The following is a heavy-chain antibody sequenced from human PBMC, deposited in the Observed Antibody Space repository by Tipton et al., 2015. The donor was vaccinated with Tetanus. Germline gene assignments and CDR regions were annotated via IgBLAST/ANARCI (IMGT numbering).Heavy chain of an antibody. V-gene: IGHV1-2*02. CDR1: GYPFTSYY. CDR2: INPYTGGT. Sequence: QLVQSGAEVKRPGASVKLSCKASGYPFTSYYVHWVRQAPGQGLEWMGWINPYTGGTTLPRNFQGRVTMTTDRSASTAYMDLRRLRSDDTAVYYCARVQEQRIYYYGMDVWGQGTTVTVSS. D-gene: IGHD6-25*01. J-gene: IGHJ6*02. CDR3: ARVQEQRIYYYGMDV.